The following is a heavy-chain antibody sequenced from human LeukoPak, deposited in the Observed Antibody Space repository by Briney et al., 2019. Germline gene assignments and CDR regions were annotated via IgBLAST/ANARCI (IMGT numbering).Heavy chain of an antibody. CDR3: AKVLRGYFDY. Sequence: GGSLRLSCAASGFTFDDYAMHWVRQAPVKGLEWVSGISWNSGSIGYADSVKGRFTISRDNAKNSLYLQMNSLRAEDTALYYCAKVLRGYFDYWGQGTLVTVSS. D-gene: IGHD3-16*01. CDR2: ISWNSGSI. V-gene: IGHV3-9*01. CDR1: GFTFDDYA. J-gene: IGHJ4*02.